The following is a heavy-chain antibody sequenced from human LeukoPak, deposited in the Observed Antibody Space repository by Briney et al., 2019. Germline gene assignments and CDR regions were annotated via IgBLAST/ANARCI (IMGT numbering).Heavy chain of an antibody. J-gene: IGHJ6*02. D-gene: IGHD3-3*01. V-gene: IGHV3-74*01. CDR1: GFTFSSYW. CDR2: INSDGSST. CDR3: ARGDNYDFWSGYYSDYYYGMDV. Sequence: GGSLRLSCAASGFTFSSYWMHWVRQAPGKGLVWVSRINSDGSSTSYADSVKGRFTISRDNAKNTLYLQMNSLRAEDTAVYYCARGDNYDFWSGYYSDYYYGMDVWGQGTTVTVSS.